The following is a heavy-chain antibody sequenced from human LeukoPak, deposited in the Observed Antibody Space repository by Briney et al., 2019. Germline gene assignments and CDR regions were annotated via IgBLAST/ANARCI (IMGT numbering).Heavy chain of an antibody. V-gene: IGHV3-48*04. CDR1: GFTFSSYS. CDR3: TRDGDYGGNQGDY. Sequence: GGSLRLSCAASGFTFSSYSMNWVRQAPEKGLEWVSYISSSSSTIYYADSVKGRFTISRDNAKNSLYLQMNSLRAEDTAVYYCTRDGDYGGNQGDYWGQGTLVTVSS. J-gene: IGHJ4*02. CDR2: ISSSSSTI. D-gene: IGHD4-23*01.